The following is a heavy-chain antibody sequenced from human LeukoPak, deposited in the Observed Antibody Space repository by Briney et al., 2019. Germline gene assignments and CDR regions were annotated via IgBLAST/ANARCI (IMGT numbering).Heavy chain of an antibody. V-gene: IGHV1-69*13. CDR3: ARRGYYDFWSGYYRRDYYYGMDV. J-gene: IGHJ6*02. CDR1: GYTFTSYG. CDR2: IIPIFGTA. D-gene: IGHD3-3*01. Sequence: SVKVSCKASGYTFTSYGISWVRQAPGQGPEWMGGIIPIFGTANYAQKFQGRVTITADESTSTAYMELSSLRSEDTAVYYCARRGYYDFWSGYYRRDYYYGMDVWGQGTTVTVSS.